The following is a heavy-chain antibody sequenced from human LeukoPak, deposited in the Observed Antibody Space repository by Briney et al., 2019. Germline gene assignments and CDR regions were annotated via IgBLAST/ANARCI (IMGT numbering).Heavy chain of an antibody. CDR2: ISGSGGST. Sequence: GGSLRLSCAASGVTFSSYAMSWVRQAPGKGLEWVSAISGSGGSTYYADSVKGRFTISRDNSKNTLYLQMNSLRAEDTAVYYCAKWRQWGGTGYFDYWGQGTLVTVSS. D-gene: IGHD6-19*01. CDR3: AKWRQWGGTGYFDY. J-gene: IGHJ4*02. V-gene: IGHV3-23*01. CDR1: GVTFSSYA.